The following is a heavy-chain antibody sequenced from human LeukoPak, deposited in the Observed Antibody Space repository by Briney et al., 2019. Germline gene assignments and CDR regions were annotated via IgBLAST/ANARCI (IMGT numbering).Heavy chain of an antibody. CDR3: ARNNWDYGTLGRNYYGMDV. V-gene: IGHV4-34*01. D-gene: IGHD1-7*01. CDR1: GGSFSGYY. Sequence: SETLSLTCAVYGGSFSGYYWSWIRQPPGKELEWIGEINHSGSTNYNPSLKSRVTISVDTSKNQFSLKLSSVTAADTAVYYCARNNWDYGTLGRNYYGMDVWGQGTTVTVSS. CDR2: INHSGST. J-gene: IGHJ6*02.